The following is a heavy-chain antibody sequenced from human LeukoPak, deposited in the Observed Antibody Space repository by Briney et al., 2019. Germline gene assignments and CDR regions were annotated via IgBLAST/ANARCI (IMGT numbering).Heavy chain of an antibody. Sequence: PGGSLRLSCAASGFTFTSYAMSWVRQAPGKGLEWVSGISGSGGSTYYADSVKGRFTISRDNSKNTLYLQMNSLRAEDTAVYYCAKGHSAHGTGFDCWGQGTLVTASS. J-gene: IGHJ4*02. D-gene: IGHD1-1*01. V-gene: IGHV3-23*01. CDR2: ISGSGGST. CDR3: AKGHSAHGTGFDC. CDR1: GFTFTSYA.